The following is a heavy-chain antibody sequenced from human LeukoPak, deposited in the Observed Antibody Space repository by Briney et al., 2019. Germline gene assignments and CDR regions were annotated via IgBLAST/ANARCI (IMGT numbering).Heavy chain of an antibody. J-gene: IGHJ6*04. Sequence: GGSLRLSCAASGFTFDNYAMSWVRQAPGKGLEWISSISASGGSTYYADSVKGRFTISRDNSNKILYLQMNSLRAEDTAVYYCAKCFSMIRGLRGTYYYYGMDVWGRGTTVTVSS. CDR2: ISASGGST. V-gene: IGHV3-23*01. CDR1: GFTFDNYA. D-gene: IGHD3-10*01. CDR3: AKCFSMIRGLRGTYYYYGMDV.